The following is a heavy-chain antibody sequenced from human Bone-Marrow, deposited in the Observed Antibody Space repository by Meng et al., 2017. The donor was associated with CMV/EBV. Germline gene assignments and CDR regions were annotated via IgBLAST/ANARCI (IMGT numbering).Heavy chain of an antibody. V-gene: IGHV3-7*03. D-gene: IGHD6-19*01. CDR2: IKQDGSEK. J-gene: IGHJ4*02. CDR3: AAGYTSAWTPPGY. CDR1: GFTVSSNY. Sequence: GGSLRLSCAASGFTVSSNYMSWVRQAPGKGLEWVANIKQDGSEKYYVDSVKGRFTISRDNAKNSLYLQMNSLRAEDTAVYYCAAGYTSAWTPPGYWGQGTLVTVSS.